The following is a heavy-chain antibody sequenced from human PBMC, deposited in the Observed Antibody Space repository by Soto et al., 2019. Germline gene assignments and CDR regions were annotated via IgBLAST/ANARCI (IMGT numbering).Heavy chain of an antibody. CDR1: GDSVSSNSAA. D-gene: IGHD6-6*01. V-gene: IGHV6-1*01. CDR2: TYFRSQWYN. J-gene: IGHJ6*02. Sequence: SQTLSLTCAISGDSVSSNSAAWNWIRQSPSRGLEWLGRTYFRSQWYNDYAVSVKSRITINPDTSKNHFSLQLNSVTPEDTAVYYCARAKEYSSSSGMDVWGQGTTVNVSS. CDR3: ARAKEYSSSSGMDV.